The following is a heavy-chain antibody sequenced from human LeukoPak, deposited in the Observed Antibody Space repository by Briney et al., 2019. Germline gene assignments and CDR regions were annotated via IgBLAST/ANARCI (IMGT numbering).Heavy chain of an antibody. CDR3: ARDRGYFDN. CDR1: GFTFSTYR. J-gene: IGHJ4*02. Sequence: GGSLRLSCAASGFTFSTYRMNWVRQAPGKGLEWVSSISSSGSYIFYADSVKGRFTISRDNVQNSLYLQMNSLRAEDTTMYYCARDRGYFDNWGQGTLVTVSS. V-gene: IGHV3-21*01. CDR2: ISSSGSYI.